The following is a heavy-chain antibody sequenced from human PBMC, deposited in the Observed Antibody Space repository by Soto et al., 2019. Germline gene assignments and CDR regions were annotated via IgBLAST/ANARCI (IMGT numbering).Heavy chain of an antibody. Sequence: PSETLSLTCTVSGGSISSSSYYWGWIRQPPGKGLEWIGSIYYSGSTYYNPSLKSRVTISVDTSKNQFSLKLSSVTAADTAVYYCARHRSIAARPSWFDPRGQRTLVTVSS. V-gene: IGHV4-39*01. CDR3: ARHRSIAARPSWFDP. CDR2: IYYSGST. J-gene: IGHJ5*02. CDR1: GGSISSSSYY. D-gene: IGHD6-6*01.